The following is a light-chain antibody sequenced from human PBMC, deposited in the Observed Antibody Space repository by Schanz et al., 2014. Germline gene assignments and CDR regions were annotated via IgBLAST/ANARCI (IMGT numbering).Light chain of an antibody. CDR3: QESDRTPWT. J-gene: IGKJ1*01. CDR1: QSIRSY. CDR2: AAS. V-gene: IGKV1-39*01. Sequence: DLQMTQSPSSLSASVGDRVTITCRASQSIRSYLNWYQQKPEKAPKLLIYAASSLQSGVPSRFSGSGSGTDFTLTISSLQLEDFATYYCQESDRTPWTFGQGTKVEIK.